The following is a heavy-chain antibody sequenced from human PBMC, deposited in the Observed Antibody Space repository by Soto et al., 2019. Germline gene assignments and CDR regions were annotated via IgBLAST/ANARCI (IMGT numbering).Heavy chain of an antibody. Sequence: EVQVVESGGGLIQPGGSLRLSCAVSGFTVTINYMSWVRQAPGKGLEWVSVIYTGGTTFYADSVKGRFTISRDTSRNTLYLQMNSLRGEDTAVYYCHGYGHWGQGTLVPVSS. CDR2: IYTGGTT. V-gene: IGHV3-53*01. J-gene: IGHJ4*02. D-gene: IGHD5-12*01. CDR3: HGYGH. CDR1: GFTVTINY.